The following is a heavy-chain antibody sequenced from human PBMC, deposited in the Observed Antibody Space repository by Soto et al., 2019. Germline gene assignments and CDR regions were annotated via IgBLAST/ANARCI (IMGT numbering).Heavy chain of an antibody. CDR1: GYTFTNYY. D-gene: IGHD5-12*01. CDR2: INPSGGSP. J-gene: IGHJ4*02. Sequence: QVQLVQSGAEVKKPGASVKVSCETSGYTFTNYYIHWVRQAPGQGLEWMGVINPSGGSPNYAQRFQGRVSMTGDTSTSTGSMELSSLRSEDTAVFFCARGSYGGYELDHWGQGTLVTVSS. V-gene: IGHV1-46*01. CDR3: ARGSYGGYELDH.